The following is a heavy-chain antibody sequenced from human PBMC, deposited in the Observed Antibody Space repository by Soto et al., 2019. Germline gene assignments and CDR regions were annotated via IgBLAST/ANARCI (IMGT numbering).Heavy chain of an antibody. CDR3: ARGLGPTMNPYYYYYGLDI. V-gene: IGHV4-34*01. Sequence: SETLSLTCAVYGGSFSGYYWSWIRQPPGKGLVWIGEINHSGSTNYNPSLKSRVTISVDTSKNQFSLKLSSVTAADTAVYYCARGLGPTMNPYYYYYGLDIWGQGTTVTVSS. CDR1: GGSFSGYY. J-gene: IGHJ6*02. D-gene: IGHD3-22*01. CDR2: INHSGST.